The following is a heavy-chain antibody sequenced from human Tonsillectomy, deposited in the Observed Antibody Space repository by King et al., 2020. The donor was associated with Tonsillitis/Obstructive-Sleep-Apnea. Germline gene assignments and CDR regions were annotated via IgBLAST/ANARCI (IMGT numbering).Heavy chain of an antibody. CDR2: IYPGDSDT. J-gene: IGHJ5*02. V-gene: IGHV5-51*01. CDR3: ARHLIGWAAMAVYYISVYYNWFDP. CDR1: GYSFTSYW. D-gene: IGHD3-22*01. Sequence: QLVQSGAEVKKPGESLKISCKGSGYSFTSYWIGWVRQMPGKGLEWMGIIYPGDSDTRYRPSFQGQVTISADKSISTAYLQWSSLTASDTAMYYCARHLIGWAAMAVYYISVYYNWFDPWGQGTLVTVSS.